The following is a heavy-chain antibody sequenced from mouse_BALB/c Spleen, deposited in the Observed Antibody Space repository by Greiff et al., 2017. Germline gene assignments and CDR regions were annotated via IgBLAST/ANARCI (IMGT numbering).Heavy chain of an antibody. CDR2: IDPANGNT. J-gene: IGHJ3*01. Sequence: EVQRVESGAELVKPGASVKLSCTASGFNIKDTYMHWVKQRPEQGLEWIGRIDPANGNTKYDPKFQGKATITADTSSNTAYLQLSSLTSEDTAVYYCARASYYYGSSYGWFAYWGQGTLVTVSA. CDR3: ARASYYYGSSYGWFAY. CDR1: GFNIKDTY. V-gene: IGHV14-3*02. D-gene: IGHD1-1*01.